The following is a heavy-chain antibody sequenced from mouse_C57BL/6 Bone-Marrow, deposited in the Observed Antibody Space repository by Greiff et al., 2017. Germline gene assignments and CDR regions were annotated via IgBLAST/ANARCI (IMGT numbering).Heavy chain of an antibody. V-gene: IGHV1-81*01. Sequence: VQLQQSGAALARPGASVKLPCKASGYTFTSSGISWVKQRTGQGLEWIGEIYPRSGNTYYTEKFKGKATLTADKSSSTAYMGLRSLTSEDSAVYFCARERVYGSSPYYFDYWGQGTTLTVSS. J-gene: IGHJ2*01. CDR2: IYPRSGNT. D-gene: IGHD1-1*01. CDR3: ARERVYGSSPYYFDY. CDR1: GYTFTSSG.